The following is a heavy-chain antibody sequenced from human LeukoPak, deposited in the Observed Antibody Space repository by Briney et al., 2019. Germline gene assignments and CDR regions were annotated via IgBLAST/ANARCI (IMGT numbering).Heavy chain of an antibody. V-gene: IGHV3-30*18. CDR1: GFTFSSYG. CDR2: ISYDGSNK. CDR3: AKLSSYGGHG. Sequence: GGSLRLSCAASGFTFSSYGIHWVRQAPGKGLEWVAVISYDGSNKYYADSVKGRFTISRDNSKNTLYLQMNSLRAEDTAVYYCAKLSSYGGHGWGQGTLVTVSS. J-gene: IGHJ4*02. D-gene: IGHD4-23*01.